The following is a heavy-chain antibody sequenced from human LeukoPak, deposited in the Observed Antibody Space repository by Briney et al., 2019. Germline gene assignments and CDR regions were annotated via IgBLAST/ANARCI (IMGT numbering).Heavy chain of an antibody. Sequence: ASVKVSCKASGGTFSNYAISWVRQAPGQGLEWMGGIIPNSGGTNYAQKFQGRVTMTRDTSISTAYMELSRLRSDDTAVYYCASEQQLVDWFDPWGQGTLVTVSS. V-gene: IGHV1-2*02. CDR1: GGTFSNYA. D-gene: IGHD6-13*01. CDR2: IIPNSGGT. CDR3: ASEQQLVDWFDP. J-gene: IGHJ5*02.